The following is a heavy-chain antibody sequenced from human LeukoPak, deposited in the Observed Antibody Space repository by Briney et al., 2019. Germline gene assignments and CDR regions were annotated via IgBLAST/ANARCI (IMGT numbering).Heavy chain of an antibody. CDR1: GGSISSGDYY. CDR2: IYYSGRT. V-gene: IGHV4-30-4*01. D-gene: IGHD5-12*01. J-gene: IGHJ4*02. Sequence: SQTLSLTCTVSGGSISSGDYYWSWIRQPPGKGLEWIGYIYYSGRTYYNPSLKSRVTISVDTSKNQFSLKLSSVTAADTAVYYCARAPGWLYFDYWGQGTLVTVSS. CDR3: ARAPGWLYFDY.